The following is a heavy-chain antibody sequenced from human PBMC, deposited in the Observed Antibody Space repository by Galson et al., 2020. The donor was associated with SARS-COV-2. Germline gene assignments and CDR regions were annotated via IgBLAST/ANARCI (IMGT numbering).Heavy chain of an antibody. CDR2: IYPGDSDT. Sequence: KIGESLKISCKGSGYSFTSYWNGWVRQMPGKRLEWMGIIYPGDSDTRYSPSFQGQVTISADKSISTAYLQWSSLKASDTAMYYCARHSSNTICGVGPFGPWGQVTLVTVSS. D-gene: IGHD3-3*01. CDR3: ARHSSNTICGVGPFGP. J-gene: IGHJ5*02. CDR1: GYSFTSYW. V-gene: IGHV5-51*01.